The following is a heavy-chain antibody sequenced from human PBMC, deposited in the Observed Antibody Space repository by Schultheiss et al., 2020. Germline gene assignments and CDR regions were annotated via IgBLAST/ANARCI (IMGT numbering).Heavy chain of an antibody. CDR2: ISSSSSYT. CDR3: ARAAWIQPGNWFDP. CDR1: GFTFSSYA. V-gene: IGHV3-11*05. Sequence: GGSLRLSCAASGFTFSSYAMSWVRQAPGKGLEWVSYISSSSSYTNYADSVKGRFTISRDNAKNSLYLQMNSLRAEDTAVYYCARAAWIQPGNWFDPWGQGTLVTVSS. D-gene: IGHD5-18*01. J-gene: IGHJ5*02.